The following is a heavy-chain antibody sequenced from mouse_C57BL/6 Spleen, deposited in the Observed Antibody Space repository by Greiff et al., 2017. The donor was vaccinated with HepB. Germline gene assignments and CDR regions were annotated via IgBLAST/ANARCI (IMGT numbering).Heavy chain of an antibody. CDR2: IYPGDGDT. V-gene: IGHV1-82*01. Sequence: QVQLKQSGPELVKPGASVKISCKASGYAFSSSWMNWVKQRPGKGLEWIGRIYPGDGDTNYNGKFKGKATLTADKSSSTAYMQLSSLKSEDSAVYYGARAGLNRVGADYWGQGTTLTVSS. D-gene: IGHD1-1*01. J-gene: IGHJ2*01. CDR1: GYAFSSSW. CDR3: ARAGLNRVGADY.